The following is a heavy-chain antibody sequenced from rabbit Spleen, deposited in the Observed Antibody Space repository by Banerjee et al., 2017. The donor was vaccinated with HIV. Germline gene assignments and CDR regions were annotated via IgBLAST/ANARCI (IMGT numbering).Heavy chain of an antibody. Sequence: QEQLVESGGGLVKPGASLTLTCTASGFSFSSSYDMCWVRQAPGKGLEWIGCIYTGNGKTYYASWAKGRFTISKSSSTTVTLQLNSLTAADTATYFCVREAGYGGYGDANLWGPGTLVTVS. CDR2: IYTGNGKT. J-gene: IGHJ4*01. CDR1: GFSFSSSYD. D-gene: IGHD6-1*01. CDR3: VREAGYGGYGDANL. V-gene: IGHV1S45*01.